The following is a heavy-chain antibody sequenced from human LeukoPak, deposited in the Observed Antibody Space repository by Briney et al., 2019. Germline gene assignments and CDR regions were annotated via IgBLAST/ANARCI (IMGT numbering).Heavy chain of an antibody. Sequence: GASLQISCQGSGYRFTSYWIGWVRPLPGKGLEWMGIIYPGDSDTRYNPSFQGQVTISADKSISTAYLQWSSLKASDTAMYYCARAKEPYYYDSSGYAFDAFDIWGQGTMVTVSS. CDR2: IYPGDSDT. J-gene: IGHJ3*02. CDR1: GYRFTSYW. V-gene: IGHV5-51*01. CDR3: ARAKEPYYYDSSGYAFDAFDI. D-gene: IGHD3-22*01.